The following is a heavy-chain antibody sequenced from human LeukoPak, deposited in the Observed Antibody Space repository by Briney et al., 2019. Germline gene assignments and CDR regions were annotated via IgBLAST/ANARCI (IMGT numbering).Heavy chain of an antibody. CDR3: ARRGSRNPFDY. Sequence: SETLSLTCTVSGGSISSGDYYWSWIRQPPGKGLEWIGYIYYSGSTYYNPSLKSRVTISVDTFKNQFSLKLSSVTAADTAVYYCARRGSRNPFDYWGQGTLVTVSS. CDR1: GGSISSGDYY. V-gene: IGHV4-30-4*01. J-gene: IGHJ4*02. D-gene: IGHD3-16*01. CDR2: IYYSGST.